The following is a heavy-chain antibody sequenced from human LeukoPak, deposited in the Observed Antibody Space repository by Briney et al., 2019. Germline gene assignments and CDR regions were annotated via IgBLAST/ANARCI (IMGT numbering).Heavy chain of an antibody. CDR2: INHSGST. CDR1: GGSFSGCY. D-gene: IGHD3-10*01. J-gene: IGHJ6*03. V-gene: IGHV4-34*01. Sequence: PSETLSLTCAVYGGSFSGCYWSWIRQPPGKGLEWIGEINHSGSTNYNPSLKSRVTISVDTSKNQFSLKLSSVTAADTAVYYCARLTKNDSGSFRFGKKKRGYMDVWGKGTTVTISS. CDR3: ARLTKNDSGSFRFGKKKRGYMDV.